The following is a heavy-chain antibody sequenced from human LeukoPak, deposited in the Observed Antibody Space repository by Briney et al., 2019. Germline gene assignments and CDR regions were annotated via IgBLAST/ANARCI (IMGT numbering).Heavy chain of an antibody. D-gene: IGHD5-12*01. CDR1: GGNFKSFV. CDR3: ARGGGADASGYDV. V-gene: IGHV1-69*04. Sequence: ASVKVSCKASGGNFKSFVFSWVRQAPGQGLEWMGRIIPMIKKTNSAQKFRGRVAISADMSTTTVYMELSSLTSEDTATYYCARGGGADASGYDVWGQGTSVIVSS. CDR2: IIPMIKKT. J-gene: IGHJ3*01.